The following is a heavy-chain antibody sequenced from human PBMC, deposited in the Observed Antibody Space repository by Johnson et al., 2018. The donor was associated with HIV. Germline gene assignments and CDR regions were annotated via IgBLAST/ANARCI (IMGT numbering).Heavy chain of an antibody. D-gene: IGHD6-13*01. Sequence: QVQLVESGGGVVQPGRSLRLSCAASGFTFSSYAMHWVRQAPGKGLEWVAVISYAGSNKYYAASVKGRFTISRDNSKNTLYLQMNSLRAEDTAVYYCAETPGIAAAGTGYAFDIWGQGTMVTVSS. J-gene: IGHJ3*02. CDR1: GFTFSSYA. CDR2: ISYAGSNK. V-gene: IGHV3-30*04. CDR3: AETPGIAAAGTGYAFDI.